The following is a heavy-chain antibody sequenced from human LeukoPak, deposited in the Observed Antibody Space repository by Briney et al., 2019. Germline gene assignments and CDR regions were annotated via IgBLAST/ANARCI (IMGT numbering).Heavy chain of an antibody. CDR3: ASGTGEWLRRRVNWFDP. D-gene: IGHD5-12*01. Sequence: SETLSLTCTVSGGSISSGGYYWSWIRQHPGKGLEWIGEINHSGSTNYNPSLKSRVTISVDTSKNQFSLKLSSVTAADTAVYYCASGTGEWLRRRVNWFDPWGQGTLVTVSS. V-gene: IGHV4-31*03. CDR2: INHSGST. J-gene: IGHJ5*02. CDR1: GGSISSGGYY.